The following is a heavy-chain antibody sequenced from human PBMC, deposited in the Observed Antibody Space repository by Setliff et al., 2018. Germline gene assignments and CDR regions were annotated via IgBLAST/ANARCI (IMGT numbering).Heavy chain of an antibody. CDR2: ISPDGSVI. V-gene: IGHV3-21*01. D-gene: IGHD3-10*01. Sequence: GGSLRLSCAGSGFNFNSYWMNWVRQVPGKGLVWVSRISPDGSVIDYADSVKGRFTITRDNAKNSLYLQMNSLRAEDTAVYYCASGSLTRGVNYYWGQGTLVTVSS. CDR1: GFNFNSYW. CDR3: ASGSLTRGVNYY. J-gene: IGHJ4*02.